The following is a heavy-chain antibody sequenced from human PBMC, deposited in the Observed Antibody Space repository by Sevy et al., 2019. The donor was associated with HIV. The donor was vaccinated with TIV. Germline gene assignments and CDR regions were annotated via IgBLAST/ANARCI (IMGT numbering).Heavy chain of an antibody. D-gene: IGHD6-6*01. Sequence: GGSLRLSCAASGFTFDDYAMHWVRQAPGKGLEWVSGISWNSGSIGYEDSVKGRFTISRDNANNSLYLQMNSLRAEDTALYYCAKDMGVCLSSSFFVYYYGMDVWGQGTTVTVSS. CDR1: GFTFDDYA. V-gene: IGHV3-9*01. J-gene: IGHJ6*02. CDR2: ISWNSGSI. CDR3: AKDMGVCLSSSFFVYYYGMDV.